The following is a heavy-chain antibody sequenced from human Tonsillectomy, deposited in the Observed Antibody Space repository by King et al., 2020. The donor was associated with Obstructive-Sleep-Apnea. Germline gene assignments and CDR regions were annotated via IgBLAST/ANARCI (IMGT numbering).Heavy chain of an antibody. CDR3: AKDLSSGWYSPLDH. CDR1: GFTFDDFA. CDR2: ISWNSGSI. V-gene: IGHV3-9*01. Sequence: VQLVESGGGLVQPGRSLRLSCAASGFTFDDFAMHWVRQAPGKGLEWVSGISWNSGSIGYADSVKGRFTISRDNAKNSLYLQMNSLRAEDTALYYCAKDLSSGWYSPLDHWGKGTLVIVSS. J-gene: IGHJ4*02. D-gene: IGHD6-19*01.